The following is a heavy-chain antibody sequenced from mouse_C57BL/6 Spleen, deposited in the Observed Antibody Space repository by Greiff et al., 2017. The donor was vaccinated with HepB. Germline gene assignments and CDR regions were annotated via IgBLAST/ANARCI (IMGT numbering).Heavy chain of an antibody. CDR1: GYTFTSYW. CDR3: ARRNTGTDAMDY. Sequence: QVQLQQSGAELVMPGASVKLSCKASGYTFTSYWMHWVKQRPGQGLEWIGEIDPSDSYTNYNQKFKGKSTLTVDKSSSTAYMQLSSLTSEDSAVYYCARRNTGTDAMDYWGQGTSVTVSS. V-gene: IGHV1-69*01. CDR2: IDPSDSYT. J-gene: IGHJ4*01. D-gene: IGHD4-1*01.